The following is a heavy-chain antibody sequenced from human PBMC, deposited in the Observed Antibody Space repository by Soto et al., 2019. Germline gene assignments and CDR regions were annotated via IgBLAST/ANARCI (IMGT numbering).Heavy chain of an antibody. J-gene: IGHJ5*02. Sequence: QVQLVQSGAAVKKPGSSVKVSCKASGGTFSSYAIRWVRQSPGQGLEWMGGIIPIFVTANYAQKFQGRVTITADKSTITAYMELSSLKSEDTAVYYCARRGYCSGLSCYGWFDPWGQGTLVTVSS. CDR3: ARRGYCSGLSCYGWFDP. D-gene: IGHD2-15*01. CDR1: GGTFSSYA. CDR2: IIPIFVTA. V-gene: IGHV1-69*06.